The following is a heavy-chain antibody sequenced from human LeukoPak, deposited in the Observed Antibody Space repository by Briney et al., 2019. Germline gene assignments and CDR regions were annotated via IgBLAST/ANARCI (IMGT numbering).Heavy chain of an antibody. V-gene: IGHV1-2*02. CDR1: GYTFTDSH. CDR3: AREGCSSSSCYYYFDP. J-gene: IGHJ5*02. Sequence: ASVKVSCKASGYTFTDSHIHWVRQAPGQGLQRMGWINPTSGGTRYAQKFQGRVTMTRDTSISTAYMDLSRLRSDDTAVYYCAREGCSSSSCYYYFDPWGQGTLVTVSS. CDR2: INPTSGGT. D-gene: IGHD2-2*01.